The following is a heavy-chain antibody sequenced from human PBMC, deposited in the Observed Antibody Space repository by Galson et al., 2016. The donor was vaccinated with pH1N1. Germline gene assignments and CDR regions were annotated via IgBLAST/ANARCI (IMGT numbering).Heavy chain of an antibody. CDR1: GYRFTNYW. D-gene: IGHD4-17*01. Sequence: QSGAEVKKPGESLKISCKASGYRFTNYWIAWVRQVPGKGLEWVGVVNPGGSTIRYSPPFQGQVTISSDKSINTAYLQWVSLKASDTATYYCARQYDFGDYLENAFDIWGLGTMVIVSS. J-gene: IGHJ3*02. CDR2: VNPGGSTI. V-gene: IGHV5-51*03. CDR3: ARQYDFGDYLENAFDI.